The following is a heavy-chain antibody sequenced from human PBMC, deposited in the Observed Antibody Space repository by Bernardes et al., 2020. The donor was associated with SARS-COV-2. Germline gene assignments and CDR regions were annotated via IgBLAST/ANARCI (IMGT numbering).Heavy chain of an antibody. CDR2: ISGSGYTS. D-gene: IGHD2-2*01. CDR1: GFTFSNYA. V-gene: IGHV3-23*01. CDR3: AKGRSDQQLFGEPDYYYAMDV. J-gene: IGHJ6*02. Sequence: GGSLRLSCAASGFTFSNYAMSWVRQTPGKGLEWVSSISGSGYTSYYVESVKGRFTISRDYSKNTVYLQMNSLRAEDTAVYYCAKGRSDQQLFGEPDYYYAMDVWGQGTTVTVSS.